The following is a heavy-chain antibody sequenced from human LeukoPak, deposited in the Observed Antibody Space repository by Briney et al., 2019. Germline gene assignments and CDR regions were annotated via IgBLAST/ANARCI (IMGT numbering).Heavy chain of an antibody. J-gene: IGHJ4*02. CDR1: GGSISSYY. CDR2: IYYSGST. Sequence: SETLSLTCTVSGGSISSYYWSWIRQPPGKGLEWIGYIYYSGSTNYNPSLKSRVTISVDTSKNQFSLKLSSVTAADTAVYYCARHGSSGYLNYFDYWGQGTLVTVSS. CDR3: ARHGSSGYLNYFDY. D-gene: IGHD3-22*01. V-gene: IGHV4-59*08.